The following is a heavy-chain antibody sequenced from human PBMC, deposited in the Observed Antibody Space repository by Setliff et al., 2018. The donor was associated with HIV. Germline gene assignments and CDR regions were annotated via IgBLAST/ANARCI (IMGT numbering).Heavy chain of an antibody. Sequence: SETLSLTCTVSDGSVSSTGYYWSWLRQHPGKGLEWIGNIYYSGSTNYNPSLKSRLTISLDTSNTQFSLKLSSVTAADTAVYFCAGMFFYGSGSKSDFDYWGQGTQVTVSS. D-gene: IGHD3-10*01. CDR3: AGMFFYGSGSKSDFDY. CDR1: DGSVSSTGYY. J-gene: IGHJ4*02. CDR2: IYYSGST. V-gene: IGHV4-31*03.